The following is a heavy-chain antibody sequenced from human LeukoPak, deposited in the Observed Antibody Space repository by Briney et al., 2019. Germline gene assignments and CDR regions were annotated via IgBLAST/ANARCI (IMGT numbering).Heavy chain of an antibody. D-gene: IGHD4-17*01. J-gene: IGHJ6*02. CDR1: GYTFTSYG. CDR2: ISAYNGNT. CDR3: ARDTNYGDSYYYYYYGMDV. Sequence: ASVKVSCKASGYTFTSYGISWVRQAPGQGLEWMGWISAYNGNTNYAQKLQGRVTMTTDTPTSTAYMELRSLRSDDTAVYYCARDTNYGDSYYYYYYGMDVWGQGTTVTVSS. V-gene: IGHV1-18*01.